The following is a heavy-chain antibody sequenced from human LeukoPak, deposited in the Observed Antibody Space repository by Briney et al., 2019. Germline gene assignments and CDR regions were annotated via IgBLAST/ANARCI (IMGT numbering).Heavy chain of an antibody. J-gene: IGHJ4*02. V-gene: IGHV3-23*01. Sequence: PGGSLRLSCAASGFTFSSYGMSWVRQAPGKGLEWVSAISGSGGSTYYADSVKGRFTISRDNSKNTLYLQMNSLRAEDTAVYYCAKVVPAAMFGWGSDYWGQGTLVTVSS. D-gene: IGHD2-2*01. CDR2: ISGSGGST. CDR3: AKVVPAAMFGWGSDY. CDR1: GFTFSSYG.